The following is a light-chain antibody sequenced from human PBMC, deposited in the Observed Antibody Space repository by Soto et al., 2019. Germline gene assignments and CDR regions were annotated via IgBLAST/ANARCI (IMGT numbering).Light chain of an antibody. J-gene: IGKJ1*01. V-gene: IGKV1-39*01. CDR3: QQYNSYPWT. CDR1: QSISSY. Sequence: DIQMTQSPSSLPASVGDRFTITCRASQSISSYLNWYQQKPGKAPKLLIYAASSLQSGVPSRFSGSGSGTDFTLTISSLQPDDFATYYCQQYNSYPWTFGQGTKVDIK. CDR2: AAS.